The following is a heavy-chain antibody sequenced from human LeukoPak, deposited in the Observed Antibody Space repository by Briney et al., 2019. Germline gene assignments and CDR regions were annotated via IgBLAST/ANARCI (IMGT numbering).Heavy chain of an antibody. CDR1: GFTFSSYP. Sequence: GGSLRLSCAASGFTFSSYPMTWVRQAPGKGVEWVSSITSTTSYIYYADSVKGRFTISRDNAKNSLHLQMNSLRAEDTAVYFCARARYYDSSGSTDAFDIWGQGTMVTVSS. CDR3: ARARYYDSSGSTDAFDI. D-gene: IGHD3-22*01. V-gene: IGHV3-21*01. CDR2: ITSTTSYI. J-gene: IGHJ3*02.